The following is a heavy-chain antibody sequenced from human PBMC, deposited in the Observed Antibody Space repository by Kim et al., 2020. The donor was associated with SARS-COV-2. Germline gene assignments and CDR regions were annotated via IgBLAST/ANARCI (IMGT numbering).Heavy chain of an antibody. Sequence: ASVKVSCKASGYTFTSYAMNWVRQAPGQGLEWMGWINTNTGNPTYAQGFTGRFVFSLDTSVSTAYLQISSLKAEDTAVYYCARDRGHYYGSGSYYNWGGQWAFDIWGQGTMVTVSS. V-gene: IGHV7-4-1*02. CDR2: INTNTGNP. J-gene: IGHJ3*02. CDR3: ARDRGHYYGSGSYYNWGGQWAFDI. D-gene: IGHD3-10*01. CDR1: GYTFTSYA.